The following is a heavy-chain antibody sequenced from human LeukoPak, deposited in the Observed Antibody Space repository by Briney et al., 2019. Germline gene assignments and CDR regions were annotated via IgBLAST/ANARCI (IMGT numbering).Heavy chain of an antibody. CDR1: GFILDDYA. J-gene: IGHJ6*02. V-gene: IGHV3-43*02. D-gene: IGHD3-9*01. Sequence: GGSLRLSCGASGFILDDYAMHWVRHAPGKALEWVSLISGDGGRTYYTDSVKGRFTISRDNSRNSLHLQMNSLTTEDTALYYCAKDSPVLRYFDYAMDVWGQGTTVSVSS. CDR3: AKDSPVLRYFDYAMDV. CDR2: ISGDGGRT.